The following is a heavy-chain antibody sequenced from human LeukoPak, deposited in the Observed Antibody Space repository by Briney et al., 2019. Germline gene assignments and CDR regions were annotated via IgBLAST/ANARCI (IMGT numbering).Heavy chain of an antibody. J-gene: IGHJ4*02. CDR2: INYDGSNR. CDR3: ARWGGTRQFYFDY. CDR1: GFSLSNYG. V-gene: IGHV3-33*01. Sequence: GGSLRLSCAASGFSLSNYGLHWVRQGPGKGLEWLAAINYDGSNRYYADSAKGRFTISKDSSENTLYLQTNSLRADDTAMYYCARWGGTRQFYFDYWGQGTLATVSS. D-gene: IGHD3-16*01.